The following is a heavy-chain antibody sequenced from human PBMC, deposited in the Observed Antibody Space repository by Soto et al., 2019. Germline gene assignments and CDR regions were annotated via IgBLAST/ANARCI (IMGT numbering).Heavy chain of an antibody. J-gene: IGHJ6*02. Sequence: TLSLTCSVSGYSVSSSDYYWAWIRQPPGKGLEWIGSMFYSGLTYYNPSLKSRVTLSVDTSKNHFSVRLNSVTAADTAVYYCAPLTVSLSGPYGIHVWGQGTTVTVSS. CDR2: MFYSGLT. V-gene: IGHV4-39*01. CDR3: APLTVSLSGPYGIHV. CDR1: GYSVSSSDYY. D-gene: IGHD2-15*01.